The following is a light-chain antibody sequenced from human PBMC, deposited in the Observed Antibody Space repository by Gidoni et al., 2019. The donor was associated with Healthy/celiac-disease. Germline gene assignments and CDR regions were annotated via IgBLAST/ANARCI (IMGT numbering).Light chain of an antibody. V-gene: IGKV1-33*01. CDR2: DAS. Sequence: DIQMTQSPSSLSASVGDRVTITCRASQDINNYLNWYQHKPGRAPKLLIYDASNLETGVPSRFSGSGSGTDFTFTISTLHPEDIATYYCQQYDNLPSLTFGGGTKVELK. J-gene: IGKJ4*01. CDR3: QQYDNLPSLT. CDR1: QDINNY.